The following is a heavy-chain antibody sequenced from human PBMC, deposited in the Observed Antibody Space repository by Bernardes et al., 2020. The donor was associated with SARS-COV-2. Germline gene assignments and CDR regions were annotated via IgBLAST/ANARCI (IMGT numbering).Heavy chain of an antibody. J-gene: IGHJ6*02. D-gene: IGHD2-2*01. CDR1: GYTFTAYY. CDR3: AREERDIVVVPVAQGLYYYYGMDG. Sequence: ASVKVSCKASGYTFTAYYLHWVRQAPGQGLEWMGWINPDSGDTNSAQNFEGRITMTRDTSISTAYMELSRLRSDDTALYYCAREERDIVVVPVAQGLYYYYGMDGWGRGTTVTVSS. CDR2: INPDSGDT. V-gene: IGHV1-2*02.